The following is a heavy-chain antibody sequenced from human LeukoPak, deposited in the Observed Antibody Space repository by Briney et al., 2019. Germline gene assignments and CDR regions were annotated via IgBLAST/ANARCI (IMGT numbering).Heavy chain of an antibody. Sequence: SGGSLRLSCAASGFTFSSYAMSWVRQAPGKGLEWVSAISGDGTRTYYADSVKGRFTISRDNSKNTLYLEMSSLRVEDTAIYYCAKWPEGAMDYFDYWGQGTLVTVSS. V-gene: IGHV3-23*01. CDR3: AKWPEGAMDYFDY. CDR1: GFTFSSYA. D-gene: IGHD3-16*01. CDR2: ISGDGTRT. J-gene: IGHJ4*02.